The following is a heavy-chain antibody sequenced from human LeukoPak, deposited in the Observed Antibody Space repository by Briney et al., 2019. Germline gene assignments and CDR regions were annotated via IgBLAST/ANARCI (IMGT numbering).Heavy chain of an antibody. CDR1: GFTFNIYA. CDR3: AKEASGHISDYIDY. J-gene: IGHJ4*02. D-gene: IGHD5-12*01. V-gene: IGHV3-23*01. CDR2: ISSKSDYT. Sequence: GGSLRLSCAASGFTFNIYAMSWVRQAPGKGLEWVSSISSKSDYTFYTDSVKGRFTVSRDNSRNTLYLQMNSLRADDTAVYYCAKEASGHISDYIDYWGQGTLVTVSS.